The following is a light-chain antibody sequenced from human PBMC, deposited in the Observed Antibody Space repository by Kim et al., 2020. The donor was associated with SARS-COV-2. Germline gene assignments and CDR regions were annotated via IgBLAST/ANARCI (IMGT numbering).Light chain of an antibody. V-gene: IGKV1-17*01. CDR3: LQHNTYPIT. Sequence: APVGDSVTTTCRASQDIRNDLGWYQQNPGRAPKRLIYGASSLQSGVPSRFSGSGSGTEFTLTISSLQPEDFATYFCLQHNTYPITFGQGTRLEIK. CDR2: GAS. J-gene: IGKJ5*01. CDR1: QDIRND.